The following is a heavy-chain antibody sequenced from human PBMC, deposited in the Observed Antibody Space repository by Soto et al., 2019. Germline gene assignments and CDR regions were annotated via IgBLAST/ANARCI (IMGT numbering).Heavy chain of an antibody. CDR1: GYTFTRYG. D-gene: IGHD3-16*01. CDR2: INTYNGNT. V-gene: IGHV1-18*01. Sequence: QVQLVQSGAEVKNPGASVKVSCKASGYTFTRYGIGWARQAPGQGLEWMGWINTYNGNTNYAQNVQGRVTLTTDTPTSKAYMELRSLRSNDTAIYYCAMVDVYVTPSPQDVSGQGTTVIVYS. J-gene: IGHJ6*02. CDR3: AMVDVYVTPSPQDV.